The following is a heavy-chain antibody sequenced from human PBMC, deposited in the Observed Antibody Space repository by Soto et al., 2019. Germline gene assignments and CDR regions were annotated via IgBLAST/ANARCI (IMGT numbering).Heavy chain of an antibody. Sequence: GGSLRLSCAASGFTFSSYGMHWVRQAPGKGLEWVAVISYDGSNKYYADSVKGRFTISRDNSKNTLYLQMNSLRAEDTAVYYCARGHSSYKTWGFDYWGQGTLVTVSS. V-gene: IGHV3-30*03. D-gene: IGHD6-6*01. CDR3: ARGHSSYKTWGFDY. CDR1: GFTFSSYG. J-gene: IGHJ4*02. CDR2: ISYDGSNK.